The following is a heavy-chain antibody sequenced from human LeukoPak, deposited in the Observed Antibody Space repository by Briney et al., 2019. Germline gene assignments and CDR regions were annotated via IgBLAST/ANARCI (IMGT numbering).Heavy chain of an antibody. V-gene: IGHV3-21*01. CDR2: ISSSSSYI. J-gene: IGHJ3*02. CDR3: ASSNYDILTGRGAFDI. D-gene: IGHD3-9*01. CDR1: GFTFSSYS. Sequence: GGSLRLSCAASGFTFSSYSMNWVRQAPGKGLEWVSSISSSSSYIYYADSVKGRFTISRDNAKNSLYLQMNSLRAEDTAVYYCASSNYDILTGRGAFDIWGQGTMVTVSS.